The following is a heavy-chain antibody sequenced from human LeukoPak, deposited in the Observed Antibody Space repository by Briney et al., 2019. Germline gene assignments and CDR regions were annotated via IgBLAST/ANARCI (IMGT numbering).Heavy chain of an antibody. Sequence: PGRSLRLSCAASGFTFSSYAMHWVRQAPGKGLEWVAVISYDGSNKYYADSVKGRFTIPRDNSKNTLYLQMNSLRAEDTAVYYCARGITMVRGGTFYWGQGALVTVSS. D-gene: IGHD3-10*01. J-gene: IGHJ4*02. CDR2: ISYDGSNK. CDR1: GFTFSSYA. V-gene: IGHV3-30*04. CDR3: ARGITMVRGGTFY.